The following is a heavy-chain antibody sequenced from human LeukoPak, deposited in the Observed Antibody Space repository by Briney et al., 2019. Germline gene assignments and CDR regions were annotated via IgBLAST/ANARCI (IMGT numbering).Heavy chain of an antibody. V-gene: IGHV3-30*18. Sequence: GGSLRLSCAASGFTFNNYGMHWVRQAPGKGLEWVAVISYDGPNKYYADSVKGRFTISRDNSKNTLFLQMNSLRAEDTAVYYCAKDLIGWGQGTLVTVSS. CDR1: GFTFNNYG. J-gene: IGHJ4*02. CDR3: AKDLIG. D-gene: IGHD2-15*01. CDR2: ISYDGPNK.